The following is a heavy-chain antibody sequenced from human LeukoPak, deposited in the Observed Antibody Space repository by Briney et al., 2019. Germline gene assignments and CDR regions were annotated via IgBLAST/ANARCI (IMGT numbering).Heavy chain of an antibody. V-gene: IGHV3-30*03. Sequence: GGSLRLSCAASGFTFSSYSMNWVRQAPGKGLEWVTVISYDGSNKYYADSVKGRFTISRDNSKNTLYLQMNSLRTEDSAVYYCARAPAMVTHYFDYWGQGTLVTVSS. CDR2: ISYDGSNK. CDR3: ARAPAMVTHYFDY. J-gene: IGHJ4*02. D-gene: IGHD5-18*01. CDR1: GFTFSSYS.